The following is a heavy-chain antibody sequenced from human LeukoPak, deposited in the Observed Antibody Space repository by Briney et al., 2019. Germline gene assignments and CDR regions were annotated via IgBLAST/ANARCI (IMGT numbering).Heavy chain of an antibody. V-gene: IGHV3-30*18. D-gene: IGHD4-17*01. Sequence: PGGSLRLSCAASGFTFSSYGMHWVRQAPGKGLEWVAVISYDGSNKYYADSVKGRFTISRDNSKNTLYLQMNSLRAEDTAVYHCAKVSRAFPQFEPHDYGDYMDYWGQGTLVTVSS. J-gene: IGHJ4*02. CDR1: GFTFSSYG. CDR3: AKVSRAFPQFEPHDYGDYMDY. CDR2: ISYDGSNK.